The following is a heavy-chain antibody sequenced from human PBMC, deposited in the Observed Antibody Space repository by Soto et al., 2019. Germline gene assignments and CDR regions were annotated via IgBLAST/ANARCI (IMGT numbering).Heavy chain of an antibody. CDR2: IRSKANTYAT. CDR3: ASLLEGPDVSIAFDI. V-gene: IGHV3-73*01. Sequence: EVQLVESGGGLVQPGGSLKLSCAASGFTFSGSAIHWVRQASGKGLEWVGRIRSKANTYATAYTASVKGRFAVSRDDSNDTLYLQLTSLMTKDTAVYYCASLLEGPDVSIAFDIWGQGTMVTVSS. D-gene: IGHD3-3*01. CDR1: GFTFSGSA. J-gene: IGHJ3*02.